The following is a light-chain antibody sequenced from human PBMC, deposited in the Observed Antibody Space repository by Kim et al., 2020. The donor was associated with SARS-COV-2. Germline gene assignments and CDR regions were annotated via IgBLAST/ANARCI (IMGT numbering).Light chain of an antibody. CDR2: SNN. J-gene: IGLJ3*02. V-gene: IGLV1-47*02. Sequence: GQRVTLSCSGSSSNIGSNYVYWYQQRPGTAPKLLIYSNNQRPSGVPDRFSGSKSGTSASLAISGLRSEDEADYYCAAWDDSLSGEVFGGGTQLTVL. CDR1: SSNIGSNY. CDR3: AAWDDSLSGEV.